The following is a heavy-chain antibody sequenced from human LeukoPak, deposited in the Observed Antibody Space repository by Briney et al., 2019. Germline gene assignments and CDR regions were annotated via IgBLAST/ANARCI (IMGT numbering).Heavy chain of an antibody. CDR3: TTEHPIIAVAAYNWFDP. V-gene: IGHV3-15*01. CDR2: IKSKTDGGTT. Sequence: GGSLRLSCAASGFTFSNAWMSWVHQAPGKGLEWVGRIKSKTDGGTTDYAAPVKGRFTISRDDSKNTLYLQMNSLKTEDTAVYYCTTEHPIIAVAAYNWFDPWGQGTLVTVSS. J-gene: IGHJ5*02. D-gene: IGHD6-19*01. CDR1: GFTFSNAW.